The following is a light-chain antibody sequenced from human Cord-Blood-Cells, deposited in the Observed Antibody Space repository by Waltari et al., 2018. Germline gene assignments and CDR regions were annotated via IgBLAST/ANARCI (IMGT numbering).Light chain of an antibody. Sequence: QSALTQPASVSGPPGQSITIPCPGPSSDVGSSNLVSWYQQHPGKAPKLMIYEGSKRPSGVSNRFSGSKSGNTASLTISGLQAEDEADYYCCSYAGSSTWVFGGGTKLTVL. J-gene: IGLJ3*02. CDR3: CSYAGSSTWV. CDR1: SSDVGSSNL. V-gene: IGLV2-23*01. CDR2: EGS.